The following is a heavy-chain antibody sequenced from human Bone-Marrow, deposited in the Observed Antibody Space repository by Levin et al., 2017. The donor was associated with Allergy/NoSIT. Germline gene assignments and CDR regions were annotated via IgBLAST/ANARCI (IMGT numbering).Heavy chain of an antibody. V-gene: IGHV3-74*01. CDR3: TRDLRGASYRNFDF. J-gene: IGHJ4*02. D-gene: IGHD3-16*02. CDR1: GFTFSSYV. Sequence: GGSLRLSCAASGFTFSSYVMHWVRQAPGKGLVWVSRIHNDGSTTAYADSVRGRFTISRDNAENTLYLEMNSLRVEDTAVYYSTRDLRGASYRNFDFWGQGTLVTVSS. CDR2: IHNDGSTT.